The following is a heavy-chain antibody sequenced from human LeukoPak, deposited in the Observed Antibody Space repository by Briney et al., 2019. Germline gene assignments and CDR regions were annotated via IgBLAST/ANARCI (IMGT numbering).Heavy chain of an antibody. Sequence: TSETLSLTCTVSGXSISDYSWSWIRQPPGKGLEWIGNTQHSGSAYYNPSLKSRVTMSVDRSKNQFSLKLSSVTAADTAVYYCARALSGTDFDYWGQGTLVTVSS. J-gene: IGHJ4*02. CDR2: TQHSGSA. CDR1: GXSISDYS. D-gene: IGHD1-26*01. V-gene: IGHV4-30-2*01. CDR3: ARALSGTDFDY.